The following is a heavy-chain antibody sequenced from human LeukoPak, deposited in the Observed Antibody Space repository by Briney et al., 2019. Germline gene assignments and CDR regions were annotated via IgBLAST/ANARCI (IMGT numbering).Heavy chain of an antibody. CDR2: ISWNSGSI. CDR3: AKDIPPQSAI. J-gene: IGHJ3*02. CDR1: GFTFDDYA. V-gene: IGHV3-9*01. Sequence: GGSLRLSCAASGFTFDDYAMHWVRHAPGKGLEWVSGISWNSGSIGYADSVKGRFTISRDNAKNSLYLQMNSLRAEDTALYYCAKDIPPQSAIWGQGTMVTVSS. D-gene: IGHD3-3*01.